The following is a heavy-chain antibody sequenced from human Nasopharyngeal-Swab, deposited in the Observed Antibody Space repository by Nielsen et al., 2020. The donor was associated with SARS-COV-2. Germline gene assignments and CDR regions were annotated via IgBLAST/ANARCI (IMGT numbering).Heavy chain of an antibody. V-gene: IGHV1-2*02. J-gene: IGHJ5*02. CDR3: ARDDSYDFWSGPRGNWFDP. D-gene: IGHD3-3*01. Sequence: ASVKVSCKASGYTFTSYYMHWVRQAPGQGLEWMGWINPNSGGTNYAQKFQGRVTMTRDTSISTAYMELSRLRSDDTAVYYCARDDSYDFWSGPRGNWFDPWGQGTLVTVSS. CDR2: INPNSGGT. CDR1: GYTFTSYY.